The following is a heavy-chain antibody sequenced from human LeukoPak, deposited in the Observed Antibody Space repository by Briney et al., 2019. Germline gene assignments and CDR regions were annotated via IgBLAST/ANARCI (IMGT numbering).Heavy chain of an antibody. J-gene: IGHJ5*02. CDR3: ARGCYECWSGPRGWFDP. CDR1: GGSFSGYY. CDR2: INHSGST. D-gene: IGHD3-3*01. V-gene: IGHV4-34*01. Sequence: SETLSLTCAVYGGSFSGYYWSWIRHPPGKGLEWIGEINHSGSTNYNPSLKSRVTISVDTSKNQFSLKLSSVTSAHTAVDYCARGCYECWSGPRGWFDPWGQGTLVTVSS.